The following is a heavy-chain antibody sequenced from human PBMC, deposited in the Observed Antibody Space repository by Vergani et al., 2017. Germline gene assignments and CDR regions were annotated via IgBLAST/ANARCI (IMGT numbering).Heavy chain of an antibody. D-gene: IGHD3-9*01. CDR1: GGSISSGGYY. Sequence: QVQLQESGPGLVKPSQTLSLTCTVSGGSISSGGYYWSWIRQHPGKGLEWIGYIYYSGSTYYNPSLKSRVTISVDTSKNQFSLKLSSVTAADTAVYYCARGDDILTFDAFDIWGQGTMVTVSS. J-gene: IGHJ3*02. V-gene: IGHV4-31*03. CDR3: ARGDDILTFDAFDI. CDR2: IYYSGST.